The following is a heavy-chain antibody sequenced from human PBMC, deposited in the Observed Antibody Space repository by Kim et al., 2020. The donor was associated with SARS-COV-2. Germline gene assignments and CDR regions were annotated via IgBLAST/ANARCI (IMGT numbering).Heavy chain of an antibody. D-gene: IGHD6-19*01. V-gene: IGHV4-59*01. CDR2: IYYSGST. CDR3: ARVGVVAVAGTRPYGMDV. Sequence: SETLSLTCTVSGGSISSYYWSWIRQPPGKGLEWIGYIYYSGSTNYNPSLKSRVTISVDTSKNQFSLKLSSVTAADTAVYYCARVGVVAVAGTRPYGMDVWGQGTMVTVSS. CDR1: GGSISSYY. J-gene: IGHJ6*02.